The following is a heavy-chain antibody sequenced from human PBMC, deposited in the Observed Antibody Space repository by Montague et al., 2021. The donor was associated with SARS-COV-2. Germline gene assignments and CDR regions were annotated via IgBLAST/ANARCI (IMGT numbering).Heavy chain of an antibody. J-gene: IGHJ6*02. V-gene: IGHV4-59*12. Sequence: SETLSLTCAVSGGSIRNYYWSWIRQPPGRGLEWIAYIYDSGNVDYNPSLKSRVTILVDTSKNQFSLKVSSVTAADTAVYYCARENFSFYGMDVWGQGTTVTVSS. CDR2: IYDSGNV. CDR3: ARENFSFYGMDV. CDR1: GGSIRNYY.